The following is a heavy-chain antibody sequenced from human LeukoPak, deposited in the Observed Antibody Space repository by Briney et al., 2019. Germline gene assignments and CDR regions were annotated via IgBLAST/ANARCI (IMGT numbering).Heavy chain of an antibody. CDR2: INLSGGST. CDR3: ARVTRDGYNPFDY. D-gene: IGHD5-24*01. CDR1: GYTFTSYF. J-gene: IGHJ4*02. Sequence: GASVKVSCKASGYTFTSYFMHWVRQAPGQGLEWMGIINLSGGSTNYAQKFQGRATMTRDTSTSAVYMALRSLRSEDTAVYYCARVTRDGYNPFDYWGQGTLGTVSS. V-gene: IGHV1-46*01.